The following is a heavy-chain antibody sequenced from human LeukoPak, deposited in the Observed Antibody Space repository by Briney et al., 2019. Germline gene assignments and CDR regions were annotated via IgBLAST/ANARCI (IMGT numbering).Heavy chain of an antibody. J-gene: IGHJ5*02. CDR1: GGSISSGIYY. CDR3: ARGVHCGYSNCLNWSDP. D-gene: IGHD2-21*01. Sequence: PSETLSLTCTVSGGSISSGIYYWNWIRQPPGKGLEWIGYIYHSGSTYYNPSRKRRFTISIDRSKNQFSLKLNSVTAADTAVYYCARGVHCGYSNCLNWSDPWGQGTLVTVSS. CDR2: IYHSGST. V-gene: IGHV4-30-2*01.